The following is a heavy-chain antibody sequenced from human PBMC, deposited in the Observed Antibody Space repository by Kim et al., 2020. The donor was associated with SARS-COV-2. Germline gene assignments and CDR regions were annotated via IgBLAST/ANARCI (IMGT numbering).Heavy chain of an antibody. CDR1: GGSLNSGSFY. Sequence: SETLSLTCTVSGGSLNSGSFYWTWIRHHPGKGLEWIAYISDRGNSYYNPSLKSRVDLSVDRSKKQFSLKMRSVTSADTATYYCARKMTFDASAFDSWGQG. V-gene: IGHV4-31*03. J-gene: IGHJ4*02. D-gene: IGHD3-9*01. CDR2: ISDRGNS. CDR3: ARKMTFDASAFDS.